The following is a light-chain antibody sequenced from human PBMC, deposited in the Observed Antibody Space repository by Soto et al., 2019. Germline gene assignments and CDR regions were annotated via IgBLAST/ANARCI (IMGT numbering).Light chain of an antibody. J-gene: IGLJ3*02. Sequence: QSALTQPASVSGSPGQSITISCTGTSSDVGAYNYVSWYQQRPGKAPKLMIYEVSNRPSGVSNRFSGSKSGNTASLTISGLQAEDEADYYCSSYTTSSTRVFGGGTKLTVL. CDR1: SSDVGAYNY. V-gene: IGLV2-14*01. CDR2: EVS. CDR3: SSYTTSSTRV.